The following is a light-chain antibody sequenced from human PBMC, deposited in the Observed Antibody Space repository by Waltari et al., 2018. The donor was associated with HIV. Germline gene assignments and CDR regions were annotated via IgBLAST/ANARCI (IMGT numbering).Light chain of an antibody. CDR3: VTWDDSLNGWV. Sequence: QSVLTQPPSASGPPGQTVTISCSGTSSNIGSNTVSRYQQDPGTAPKVFIYRNDGRPSGVPDRFSGSKSGTSASLAISGLQSEDEADYYCVTWDDSLNGWVFGGGTKVTVL. J-gene: IGLJ3*02. CDR1: SSNIGSNT. CDR2: RND. V-gene: IGLV1-44*01.